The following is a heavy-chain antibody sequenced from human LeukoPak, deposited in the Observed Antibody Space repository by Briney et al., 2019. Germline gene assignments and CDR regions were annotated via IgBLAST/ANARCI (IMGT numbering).Heavy chain of an antibody. CDR1: GFTFSNIW. Sequence: GGSLRLSCAASGFTFSNIWMSWVRQAPGKGLEWVANIKHDGSETNYVDSVKGRFTISRDNAKNSLHLQMNSLRAEDTAVYYCAKNGGPHGMDVWGQGTTVSVSS. D-gene: IGHD3-10*01. CDR2: IKHDGSET. CDR3: AKNGGPHGMDV. V-gene: IGHV3-7*02. J-gene: IGHJ6*02.